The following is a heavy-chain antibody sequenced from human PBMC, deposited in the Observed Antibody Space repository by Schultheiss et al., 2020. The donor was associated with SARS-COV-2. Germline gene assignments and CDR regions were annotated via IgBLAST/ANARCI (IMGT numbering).Heavy chain of an antibody. Sequence: SETLSLTCSVPGGSISSYYWSWIRQPPGKGLEWIGYTHYSGRINHNPSLESRVIISVDMSKNQFSLKLSSVTAADTAIYYCATVAIGVPAHIREGWFDPWGQGILVTVSS. D-gene: IGHD2-2*01. CDR3: ATVAIGVPAHIREGWFDP. CDR2: THYSGRI. CDR1: GGSISSYY. J-gene: IGHJ5*02. V-gene: IGHV4-59*12.